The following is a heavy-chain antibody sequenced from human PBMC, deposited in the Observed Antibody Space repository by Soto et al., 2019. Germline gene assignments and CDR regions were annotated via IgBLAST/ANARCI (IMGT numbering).Heavy chain of an antibody. D-gene: IGHD4-4*01. CDR3: ARGRNFYSLYYYYMDV. Sequence: PSETLSLTCAVYGGSFSGYYWSWIRQPPGKGLEWIGEINHSGSTNYNPSLKSRVTISVDTSKNQFSLKLSSVTAADTAVYYCARGRNFYSLYYYYMDVWGKGTTVNVSS. J-gene: IGHJ6*03. CDR2: INHSGST. CDR1: GGSFSGYY. V-gene: IGHV4-34*01.